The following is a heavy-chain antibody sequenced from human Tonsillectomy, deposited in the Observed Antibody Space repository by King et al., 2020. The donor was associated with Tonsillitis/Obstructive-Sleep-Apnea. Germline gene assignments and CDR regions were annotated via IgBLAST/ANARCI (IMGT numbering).Heavy chain of an antibody. J-gene: IGHJ5*02. CDR3: ARHDWFDP. CDR2: IYSGGST. V-gene: IGHV3-53*01. CDR1: GFTVNSDY. Sequence: VQLVESGGGLIQPGGSLRLSCAASGFTVNSDYMSWVRQAPGKGLEWVSVIYSGGSTYYADSVKGRFTISRDHSKNPLYLQMNSLRAEDTAVYYCARHDWFDPWGQGTLVTVSS.